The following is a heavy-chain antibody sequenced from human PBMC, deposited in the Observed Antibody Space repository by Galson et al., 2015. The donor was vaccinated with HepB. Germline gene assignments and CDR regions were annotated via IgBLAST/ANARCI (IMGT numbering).Heavy chain of an antibody. CDR2: IIPILGIA. Sequence: SVKVSCKASGGTFSSYAISWVRQAPGQGLEWMGRIIPILGIANYAQKFQGRVTITADKSTSTAYMELSSLRSEDTAVYYCARDSLFGYCYDSSGYYPLAYWGQGT. CDR3: ARDSLFGYCYDSSGYYPLAY. D-gene: IGHD3-22*01. V-gene: IGHV1-69*04. CDR1: GGTFSSYA. J-gene: IGHJ4*02.